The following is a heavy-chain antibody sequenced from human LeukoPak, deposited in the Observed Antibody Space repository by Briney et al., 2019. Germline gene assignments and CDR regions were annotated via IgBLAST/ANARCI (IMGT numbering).Heavy chain of an antibody. V-gene: IGHV4-34*01. CDR1: GGSFSGYY. CDR2: INHSGST. D-gene: IGHD4-17*01. CDR3: ARQTTVTNLFDY. J-gene: IGHJ4*02. Sequence: PSETLSLTCAVYGGSFSGYYWSWIRQPPGKGLEWIGEINHSGSTNYNPSLKSRVTISVDTSKNQFSLKLSSVTAADTAVYYCARQTTVTNLFDYWGQGTLVTVSS.